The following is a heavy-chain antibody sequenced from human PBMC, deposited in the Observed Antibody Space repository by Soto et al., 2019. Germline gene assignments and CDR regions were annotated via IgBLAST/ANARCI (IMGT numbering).Heavy chain of an antibody. D-gene: IGHD3-22*01. Sequence: ASETLSLTCTVSGGSISSYYWSWIRQPPGKGLEWIGYIYFTGSTNYNPSLKSRVTISVDTSKNQFSLKLSSVTAADTAVYYCARGPQYYYDSSGYPPDYWGQGTLVTVSS. CDR1: GGSISSYY. CDR2: IYFTGST. V-gene: IGHV4-59*12. J-gene: IGHJ4*02. CDR3: ARGPQYYYDSSGYPPDY.